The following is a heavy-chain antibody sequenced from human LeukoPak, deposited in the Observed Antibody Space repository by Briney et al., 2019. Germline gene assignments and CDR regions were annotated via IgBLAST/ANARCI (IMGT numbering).Heavy chain of an antibody. V-gene: IGHV1-8*02. CDR2: MNPNSGNT. CDR3: ARAGGAHNWFDP. Sequence: GASVKVSCKASGYTFTSYDINWVRQATGQGPEWMGWMNPNSGNTGYAQKFQGRVTMTRNTSISTAHMELSSLGSEDTAVYYCARAGGAHNWFDPWGQGTLVTVSS. J-gene: IGHJ5*02. D-gene: IGHD1-1*01. CDR1: GYTFTSYD.